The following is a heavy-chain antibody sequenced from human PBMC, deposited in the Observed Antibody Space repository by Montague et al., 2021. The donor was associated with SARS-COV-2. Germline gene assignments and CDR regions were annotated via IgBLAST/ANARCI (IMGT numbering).Heavy chain of an antibody. CDR3: ARHARRRIGATTSGWFDP. D-gene: IGHD2-15*01. CDR2: IYYSGST. J-gene: IGHJ5*02. Sequence: SETLSLTCTVSGGSISSSSYYWCWIRQPPGKVLEWIGIIYYSGSTYYIPSLKSRVTISVDTSKNQFSLKLNTVTAADTAVYYCARHARRRIGATTSGWFDPWGQGTLVTVSS. V-gene: IGHV4-39*01. CDR1: GGSISSSSYY.